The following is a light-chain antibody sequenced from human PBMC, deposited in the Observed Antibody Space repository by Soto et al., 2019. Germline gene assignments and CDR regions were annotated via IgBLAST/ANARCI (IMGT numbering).Light chain of an antibody. J-gene: IGLJ1*01. CDR1: SSDVGGYNY. CDR2: EVS. Sequence: QSVLTQPPSASGSPGQSVTISCTGTSSDVGGYNYVSWYQQHPGKAPKLMIYEVSKRPSGVPDRFSGSKAGSTASMTVSRLQAEDEADYYCSSYAGSNAYVFGTGTKVTVL. V-gene: IGLV2-8*01. CDR3: SSYAGSNAYV.